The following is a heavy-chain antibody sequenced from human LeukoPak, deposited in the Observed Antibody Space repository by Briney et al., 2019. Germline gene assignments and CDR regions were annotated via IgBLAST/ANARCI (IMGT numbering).Heavy chain of an antibody. CDR3: ARQSRGIAAAGKAYFDY. CDR1: SGSISTSNYY. V-gene: IGHV4-39*07. D-gene: IGHD6-13*01. CDR2: IFYSGST. J-gene: IGHJ4*02. Sequence: RSSETLSLTCTVSSGSISTSNYYWGWVRQPPGKALEWIGNIFYSGSTYYSPSLKSRVTISLDTSRNQFSLKLNSVTAADTAVYYCARQSRGIAAAGKAYFDYWGQGTLVTVSS.